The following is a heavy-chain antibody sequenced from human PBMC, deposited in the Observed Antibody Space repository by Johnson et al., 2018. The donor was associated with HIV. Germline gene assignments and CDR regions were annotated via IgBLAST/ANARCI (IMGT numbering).Heavy chain of an antibody. V-gene: IGHV3-30-3*01. D-gene: IGHD3-3*01. Sequence: QVQLVESGGGLVKPGGSLRLSCAASGFTFSSYAMQWVRQAPGKGLEWVAVISYDGSNKYYADSVKGRFTISSDNSKNSLYLQMNSLRAEDTAVYYCARGARGDLEWLLSGHAFDIWGQGTMVTVSS. J-gene: IGHJ3*02. CDR1: GFTFSSYA. CDR2: ISYDGSNK. CDR3: ARGARGDLEWLLSGHAFDI.